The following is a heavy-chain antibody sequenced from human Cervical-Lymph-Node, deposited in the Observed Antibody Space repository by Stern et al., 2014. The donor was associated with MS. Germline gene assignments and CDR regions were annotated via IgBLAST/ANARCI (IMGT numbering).Heavy chain of an antibody. CDR1: GFSFSDYG. J-gene: IGHJ4*02. Sequence: VQLAESGGGLVQPGTSLRLSCAASGFSFSDYGIHWVRQAPGKALEWVAVISYDGTHKYYADSVKGRVTISRDNSKNTLSLQINRLRSDDTAVYYCAKDLGGNAFDYWGQGTLVTVSS. V-gene: IGHV3-30*18. D-gene: IGHD4-23*01. CDR3: AKDLGGNAFDY. CDR2: ISYDGTHK.